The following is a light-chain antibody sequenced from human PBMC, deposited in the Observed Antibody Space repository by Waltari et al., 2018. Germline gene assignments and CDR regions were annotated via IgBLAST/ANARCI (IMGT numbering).Light chain of an antibody. CDR2: GAS. J-gene: IGKJ1*01. Sequence: EILMPQSPATLSVSPGERATLSCTASQSVITNLAWYQQNPGQPPRLLIDGASARATGIPDRFSGSGFGTEFTLASSSLQSEDSAIYYCQQYHNWPRVFGQGTKVEIK. CDR3: QQYHNWPRV. CDR1: QSVITN. V-gene: IGKV3-15*01.